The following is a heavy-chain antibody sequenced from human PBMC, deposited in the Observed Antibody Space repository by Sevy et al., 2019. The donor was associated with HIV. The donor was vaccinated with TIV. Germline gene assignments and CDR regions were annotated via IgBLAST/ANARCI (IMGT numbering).Heavy chain of an antibody. D-gene: IGHD2-2*01. J-gene: IGHJ6*02. V-gene: IGHV3-30*18. Sequence: GGSLRLSCAASGFTFNSYGMYWVRQAPGKGLEWVAVISYDGRNKYYADFVKGRFTISRDNSKNTLYLQMNSLRAEDTAVYYCAKGRHCRGTRCYGKYYYHAMDVWGQGTTVTVSS. CDR3: AKGRHCRGTRCYGKYYYHAMDV. CDR2: ISYDGRNK. CDR1: GFTFNSYG.